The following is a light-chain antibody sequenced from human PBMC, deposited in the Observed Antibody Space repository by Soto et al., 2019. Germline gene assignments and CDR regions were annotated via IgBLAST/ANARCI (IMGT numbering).Light chain of an antibody. J-gene: IGKJ1*01. CDR1: QTISSW. CDR2: AAS. CDR3: QQYGSSPTT. Sequence: DIQITQSTSTLSVSVGDRVTITCRASQTISSWLAWYQQKPGKAPKLLMYAASTLQSGVPSRFSGSGSGTDFTLTISRLGPEDFAVYYCQQYGSSPTTFGQGTKVDVK. V-gene: IGKV1-5*01.